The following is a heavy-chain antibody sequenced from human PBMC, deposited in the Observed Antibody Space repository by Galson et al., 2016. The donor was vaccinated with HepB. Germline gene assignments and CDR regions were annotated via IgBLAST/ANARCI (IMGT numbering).Heavy chain of an antibody. J-gene: IGHJ4*02. CDR3: VRGGTYYLSF. CDR2: IFHSGNA. Sequence: SETLSLTCVVSGDSISNAIWWSWVRQPPGKGLEWIGEIFHSGNANYNPSLKSRVTISADKSKNQLSLTLRSVTAADTSIYYCVRGGTYYLSFWGQGTLVTVSS. V-gene: IGHV4/OR15-8*01. D-gene: IGHD1-26*01. CDR1: GDSISNAIW.